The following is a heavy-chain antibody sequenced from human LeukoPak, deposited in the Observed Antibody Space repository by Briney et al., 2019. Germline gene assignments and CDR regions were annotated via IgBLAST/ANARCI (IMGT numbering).Heavy chain of an antibody. Sequence: GGSLRLSCAASGFTFSSYGMHWVRQAPGKGLEWVAVISYDGSNKYYADSVKGRFTISRDNAKNTLYLQMNSLRAEDTAVYYRARVYCTNGVCYEYFQHWGQGTLVTVSS. CDR2: ISYDGSNK. CDR1: GFTFSSYG. CDR3: ARVYCTNGVCYEYFQH. D-gene: IGHD2-8*01. V-gene: IGHV3-30*03. J-gene: IGHJ1*01.